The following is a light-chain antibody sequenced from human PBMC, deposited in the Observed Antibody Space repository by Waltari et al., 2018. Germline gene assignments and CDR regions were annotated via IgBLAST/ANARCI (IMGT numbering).Light chain of an antibody. CDR1: SLRTYS. J-gene: IGLJ3*02. CDR3: SSRNGRANQVV. V-gene: IGLV3-19*01. CDR2: STD. Sequence: SSELTQDPAVSVALGQTVRITCQGDSLRTYSADWYQQRPGQAPILVLFSTDDRPSGIPDRFSGSSSRDTASLTITGTQAEDEADYYCSSRNGRANQVVFAGGTKVTVL.